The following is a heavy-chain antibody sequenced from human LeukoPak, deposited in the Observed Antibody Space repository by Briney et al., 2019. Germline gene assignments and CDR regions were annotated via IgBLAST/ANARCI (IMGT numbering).Heavy chain of an antibody. CDR3: ARRYSSSWYSFDY. J-gene: IGHJ4*02. CDR2: MNPNSGNT. D-gene: IGHD6-13*01. CDR1: GYTFTSYD. Sequence: ASVKVSCKASGYTFTSYDINWVRQATGQGLEWMGWMNPNSGNTGYAQKFQGRVTVTRNTSISTAYMELSRLRSDDTAVYYCARRYSSSWYSFDYWGQGTLVTVSS. V-gene: IGHV1-8*01.